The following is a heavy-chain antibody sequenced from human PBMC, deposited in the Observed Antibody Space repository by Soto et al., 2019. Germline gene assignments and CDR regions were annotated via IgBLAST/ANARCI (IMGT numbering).Heavy chain of an antibody. CDR3: ARDLSPLRGVSSIGI. D-gene: IGHD3-10*01. V-gene: IGHV1-18*01. CDR2: ISAYNGNT. CDR1: GYTFASSG. Sequence: ASGKGSCKASGYTFASSGISWVRQAPGQGLEWMGWISAYNGNTNYAQKLQGRVTMTTDTSTSTAYMELRSLRSDDTAVYYCARDLSPLRGVSSIGIWGQGTMVTVSS. J-gene: IGHJ3*02.